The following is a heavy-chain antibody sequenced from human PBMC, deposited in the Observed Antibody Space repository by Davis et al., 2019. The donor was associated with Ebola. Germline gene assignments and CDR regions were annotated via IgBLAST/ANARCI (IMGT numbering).Heavy chain of an antibody. Sequence: PGGSLRLSCAASGFTFSSYSMNWVRQAPGKGLEWVSSISSSSSYIYYADSVKGRFTISRDNAKNSLYLQMNSLRAEDTAVYYCARAWIVPAAIKAGFDYWGQGTLVTVSS. CDR2: ISSSSSYI. V-gene: IGHV3-21*01. D-gene: IGHD2-2*02. CDR3: ARAWIVPAAIKAGFDY. J-gene: IGHJ4*02. CDR1: GFTFSSYS.